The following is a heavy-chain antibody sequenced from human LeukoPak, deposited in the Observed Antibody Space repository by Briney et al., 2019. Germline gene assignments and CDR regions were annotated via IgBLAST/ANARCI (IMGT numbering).Heavy chain of an antibody. V-gene: IGHV3-11*04. Sequence: PGGSLRLSCAASGFTFSDYYMSWIRQAPGKGLEWVSYISSSGRTIYYADSVKGRFTISRDNAKKSLYLQMNSLRAEDTAVYYCARSEMGYYNYYMDVWGKGTTVTISS. J-gene: IGHJ6*03. CDR2: ISSSGRTI. CDR3: ARSEMGYYNYYMDV. CDR1: GFTFSDYY. D-gene: IGHD5-24*01.